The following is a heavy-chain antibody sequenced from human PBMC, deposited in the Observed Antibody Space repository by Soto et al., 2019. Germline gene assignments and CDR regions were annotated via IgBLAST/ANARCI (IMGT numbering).Heavy chain of an antibody. CDR1: GDYIHVGGYY. Sequence: SETLSLTCSVSGDYIHVGGYYWTWILHRPGKGLEWMGYIYYTGKTYYNPSLESRLTMSVDRSKNQFSMRLTSVTAADTAVYFCGRDLSSNAHCTERWGKGTLVNTSS. CDR2: IYYTGKT. CDR3: GRDLSSNAHCTER. J-gene: IGHJ1*01. D-gene: IGHD2-2*01. V-gene: IGHV4-30-4*01.